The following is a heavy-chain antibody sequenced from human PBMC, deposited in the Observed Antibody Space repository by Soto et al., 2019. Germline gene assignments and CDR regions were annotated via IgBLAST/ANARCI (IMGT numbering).Heavy chain of an antibody. CDR2: ISYDGSNK. J-gene: IGHJ6*02. D-gene: IGHD6-19*01. Sequence: QVQLVESGGGVVQPGRSLRLSCAASGFTFSSYAMHWVRQAPGKGLEWVAVISYDGSNKYYADSVKGRFTISRDNSKNTLYLQMNSLRAEDTAVYYCARGVWAKYSSDRYYYYYGMDVWGQGTTVTVSS. CDR3: ARGVWAKYSSDRYYYYYGMDV. V-gene: IGHV3-30-3*01. CDR1: GFTFSSYA.